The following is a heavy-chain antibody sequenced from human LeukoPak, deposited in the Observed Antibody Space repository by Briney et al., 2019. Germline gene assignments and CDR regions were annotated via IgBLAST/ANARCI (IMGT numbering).Heavy chain of an antibody. D-gene: IGHD3-3*01. J-gene: IGHJ4*02. CDR2: ISSSSSYI. CDR1: GFTFGSYS. Sequence: PGGSLRLPCAASGFTFGSYSMNWVRQAPGKGLEWVSSISSSSSYIYYAGSVKGGFTISRDNAKNSLYLQMNSLRAEHTAVYYCARDGVAMFDYWGQGTLVTVSS. V-gene: IGHV3-21*01. CDR3: ARDGVAMFDY.